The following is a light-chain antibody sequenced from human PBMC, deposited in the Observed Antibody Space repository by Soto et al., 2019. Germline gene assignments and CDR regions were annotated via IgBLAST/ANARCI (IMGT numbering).Light chain of an antibody. J-gene: IGKJ4*01. CDR1: QSVRSSH. CDR3: QQYGSSPPLS. CDR2: GAS. Sequence: EIVLTQSPGTLCLSPGERATLSCRTSQSVRSSHLAWYQQKPGQAPRLLIYGASSRATGIPDRFSGSGSGTDFTLTISRLEPEDFAVYYCQQYGSSPPLSFGGGTRWIS. V-gene: IGKV3-20*01.